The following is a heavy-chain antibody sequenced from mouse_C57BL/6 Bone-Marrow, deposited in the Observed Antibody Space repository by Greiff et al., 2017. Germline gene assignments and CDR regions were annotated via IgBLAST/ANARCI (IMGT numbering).Heavy chain of an antibody. D-gene: IGHD2-3*01. V-gene: IGHV1-63*01. CDR3: ARSWGYSSFAY. CDR1: GYTFTNYW. J-gene: IGHJ3*01. CDR2: IYPGGGYT. Sequence: QVQLQQSGAELVRPGTSVTLSCKASGYTFTNYWIGWAKQRPGHGLEWIGDIYPGGGYTNYNEKFKGKATLTADTSSSTAYMKFSRLASEDSAIYYWARSWGYSSFAYWGQGTLVTVSA.